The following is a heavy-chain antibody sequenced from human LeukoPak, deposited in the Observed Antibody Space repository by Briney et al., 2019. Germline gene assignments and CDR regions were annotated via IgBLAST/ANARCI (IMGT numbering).Heavy chain of an antibody. J-gene: IGHJ3*02. CDR2: INPSGGST. Sequence: GASVKVSCKASGYTFTSYYMHWVRQAPGQGLEWMGIINPSGGSTSYAQKFQGRVTMTRDTSTSTVYMELSSLRSEDTAVYYCARVRGYSSGSPSDAFDIWGQGTMVTVSS. CDR1: GYTFTSYY. V-gene: IGHV1-46*03. D-gene: IGHD6-19*01. CDR3: ARVRGYSSGSPSDAFDI.